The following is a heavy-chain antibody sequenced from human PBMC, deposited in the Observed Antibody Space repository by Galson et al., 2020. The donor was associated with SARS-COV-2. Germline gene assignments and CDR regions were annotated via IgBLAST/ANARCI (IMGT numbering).Heavy chain of an antibody. V-gene: IGHV3-11*04. J-gene: IGHJ1*01. CDR1: GFTFSDYF. CDR3: ARVGDCSGGICYGAEYFQH. CDR2: ISSSGSYI. Sequence: GESLKISCAASGFTFSDYFMSWVRQAPGKGLEWVSHISSSGSYINYADSVKGRFTISRDNAKNSLNLQMNSLRVEDTAVYYCARVGDCSGGICYGAEYFQHWGQGTLVTVSS. D-gene: IGHD2-15*01.